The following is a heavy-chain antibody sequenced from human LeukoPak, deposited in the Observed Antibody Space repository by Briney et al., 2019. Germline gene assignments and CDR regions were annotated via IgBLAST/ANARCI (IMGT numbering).Heavy chain of an antibody. D-gene: IGHD3-9*01. CDR1: GFTFSNYA. CDR3: AKVLRYFMDV. V-gene: IGHV3-23*01. J-gene: IGHJ6*02. Sequence: PGGSLRLSCAASGFTFSNYAMRWVRQAPGKGLEWVSTITSTGDGTYYADSVKGRFTISRDNSKNTLYLQMNSLRAEDTAVYYCAKVLRYFMDVWGQGTTVTVSS. CDR2: ITSTGDGT.